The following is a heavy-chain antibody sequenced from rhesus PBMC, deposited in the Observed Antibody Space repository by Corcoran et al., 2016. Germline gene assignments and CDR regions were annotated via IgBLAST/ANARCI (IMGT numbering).Heavy chain of an antibody. CDR2: ISSDGSNK. J-gene: IGHJ4*01. CDR1: GLPFSLLG. CDR3: TRFDY. Sequence: EVQLVESGGGLVQPGGSVRLFCAAAGLPFSLLGFHWVRQATGKGLEWVAVISSDGSNKNHADSVRDRFTVARDNSKKVLYLQMSTLKLEDTAVYYCTRFDYWGQGVRVTVSS. V-gene: IGHV3-54*02.